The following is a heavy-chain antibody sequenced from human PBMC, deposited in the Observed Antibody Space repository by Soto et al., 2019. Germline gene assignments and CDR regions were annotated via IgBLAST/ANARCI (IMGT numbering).Heavy chain of an antibody. J-gene: IGHJ6*02. Sequence: QEQLVESGGGVVQPARSLRLSCAATGFAFSTYGMHWVRQAPGKGREWVAAISYDGNEKYYADSLQGRFTISRDNSKNALYLQVNSLRGEDTAVYYCAKEKFRRGPSLMYAMDLWGQGTTVTVSS. CDR1: GFAFSTYG. CDR2: ISYDGNEK. CDR3: AKEKFRRGPSLMYAMDL. V-gene: IGHV3-30*18. D-gene: IGHD5-12*01.